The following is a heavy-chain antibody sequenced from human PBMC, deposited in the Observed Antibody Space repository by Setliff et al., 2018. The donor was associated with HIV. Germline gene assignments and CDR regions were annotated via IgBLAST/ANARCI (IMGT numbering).Heavy chain of an antibody. CDR1: GFNFNTYS. Sequence: GSLRLSCAASGFNFNTYSMNWVRQAPGKGLVSVASISSSGTYMYYGDSLKGRFTISRDNARNSLYLQIDSLRAEDTAVYHCARGPLSSSWYNWFDPWGQGTLVTVSS. CDR3: ARGPLSSSWYNWFDP. CDR2: ISSSGTYM. D-gene: IGHD6-13*01. J-gene: IGHJ5*02. V-gene: IGHV3-21*01.